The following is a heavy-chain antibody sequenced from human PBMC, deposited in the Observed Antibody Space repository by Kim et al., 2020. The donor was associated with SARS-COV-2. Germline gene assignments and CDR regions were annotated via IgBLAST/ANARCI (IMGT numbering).Heavy chain of an antibody. CDR2: IKQDGSEK. D-gene: IGHD2-15*01. CDR3: ASLYCSGGSCYSRTYYYYYMDV. V-gene: IGHV3-7*01. CDR1: GFTFSSYW. J-gene: IGHJ6*03. Sequence: GGSLRLSCAASGFTFSSYWMSWVRQAPGKGLEWVANIKQDGSEKYYVDSVKGRFTISRDNAKNSLYLQMNSLRAEDTAVYYCASLYCSGGSCYSRTYYYYYMDVWGKGTTVTVSS.